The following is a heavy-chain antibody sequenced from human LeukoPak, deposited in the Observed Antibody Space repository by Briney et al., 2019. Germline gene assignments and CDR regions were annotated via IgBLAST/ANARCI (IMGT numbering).Heavy chain of an antibody. D-gene: IGHD6-19*01. CDR2: ISYDGSNK. CDR1: GFTFSSYA. V-gene: IGHV3-30*04. J-gene: IGHJ4*02. CDR3: AKSRGVAGFDY. Sequence: GGSLRLSCAASGFTFSSYAMHWVRQAPGKGLEWVAVISYDGSNKYYADSVKGRFTISRDNSKNTLYLQMNSLRAEDTAVYYCAKSRGVAGFDYWGQGTLVTVSS.